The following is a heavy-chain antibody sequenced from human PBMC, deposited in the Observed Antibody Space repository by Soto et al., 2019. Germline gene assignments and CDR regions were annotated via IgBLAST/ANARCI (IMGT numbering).Heavy chain of an antibody. V-gene: IGHV5-51*01. CDR2: IYPGDSDT. CDR3: ATTFLAYCGGDCYSPFYYGMDA. Sequence: GESLKISCKGSGYSFTSYWIGWVRQMPGKGLEWMGIIYPGDSDTRYSPSFQGQVTISADKSISTAYLQWSSLKASDTAMYYCATTFLAYCGGDCYSPFYYGMDAWGQGTTVTVSS. J-gene: IGHJ6*02. D-gene: IGHD2-21*02. CDR1: GYSFTSYW.